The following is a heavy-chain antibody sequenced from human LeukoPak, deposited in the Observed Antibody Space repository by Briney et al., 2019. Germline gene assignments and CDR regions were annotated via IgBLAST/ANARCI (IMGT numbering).Heavy chain of an antibody. J-gene: IGHJ4*02. CDR2: INPNSGGT. CDR3: ARLTWGSGSPTFDY. V-gene: IGHV1-2*02. D-gene: IGHD3-10*01. Sequence: ASVKASCKASGYTFTGYYMHWVRQAPGQGLEWMGWINPNSGGTNYAQKFQGRVTMTRDTSISTAYMELSRLRSDDTAVYYCARLTWGSGSPTFDYWGQGTLVTVSS. CDR1: GYTFTGYY.